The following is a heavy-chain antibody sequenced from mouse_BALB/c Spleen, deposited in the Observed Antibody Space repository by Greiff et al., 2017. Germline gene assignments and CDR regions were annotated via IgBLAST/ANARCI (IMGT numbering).Heavy chain of an antibody. V-gene: IGHV5-6-5*01. CDR1: GFTFSSYA. CDR2: ISSGGST. Sequence: DVKLVESGGGLVKPGGSLKLSCAASGFTFSSYAMSWVRQTPEKRLEWVASISSGGSTYYPDSVKGRFTISRDNARNILYLQMSSLRSEDTAMYYCARGGYYGYPFDYWGQGTTLTVSS. J-gene: IGHJ2*01. D-gene: IGHD2-2*01. CDR3: ARGGYYGYPFDY.